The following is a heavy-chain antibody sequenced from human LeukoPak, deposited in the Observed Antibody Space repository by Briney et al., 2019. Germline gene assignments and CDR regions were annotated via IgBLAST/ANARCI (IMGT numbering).Heavy chain of an antibody. Sequence: GGSLRLSCAASGFTVSSNYMSWVRQAPGKGLEWVSVIYSGGSTYYADSVKGRFTISTDNSKNTLYLQMNSLRVEDTAVYFCAARKVRGVWFYLDYWGQGTLVTVSS. CDR3: AARKVRGVWFYLDY. CDR2: IYSGGST. J-gene: IGHJ4*02. D-gene: IGHD3-10*01. CDR1: GFTVSSNY. V-gene: IGHV3-53*01.